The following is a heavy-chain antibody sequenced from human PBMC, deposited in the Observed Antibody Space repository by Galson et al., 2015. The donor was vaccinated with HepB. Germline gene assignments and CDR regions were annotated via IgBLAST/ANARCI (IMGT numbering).Heavy chain of an antibody. D-gene: IGHD3-16*02. CDR2: ISGSGGTT. J-gene: IGHJ4*02. CDR1: GLTFNSYA. V-gene: IGHV3-23*01. Sequence: SLRLSCAASGLTFNSYAMSWVRQAPGRGLEWVSVISGSGGTTHYADSVKGRFIISRDNSKNTLYLQMNTLRAEDTAVYYCAPIWGSYRYDYWGQGTLVTVSS. CDR3: APIWGSYRYDY.